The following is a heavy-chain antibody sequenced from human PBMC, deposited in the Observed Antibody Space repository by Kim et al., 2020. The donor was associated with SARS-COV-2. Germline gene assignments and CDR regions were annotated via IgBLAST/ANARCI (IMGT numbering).Heavy chain of an antibody. V-gene: IGHV4-59*01. D-gene: IGHD3-22*01. J-gene: IGHJ3*02. CDR1: GGSISSYY. CDR2: IYYSGST. Sequence: SETLSLTCTVSGGSISSYYWSWIRQPPGKGLEWIGYIYYSGSTNYNPSLKSRVTISVDTSKNQFSLKLSSVTAADTAVYYCARRDRGLLPRAFDIWGQGTMVTVSS. CDR3: ARRDRGLLPRAFDI.